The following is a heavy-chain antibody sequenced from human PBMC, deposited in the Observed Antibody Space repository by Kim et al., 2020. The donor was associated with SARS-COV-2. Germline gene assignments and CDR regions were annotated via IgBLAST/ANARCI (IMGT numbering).Heavy chain of an antibody. V-gene: IGHV1-69*13. CDR1: GGTFSSYA. J-gene: IGHJ5*02. Sequence: SVKVSCKASGGTFSSYAISWVRQAPRQGLEWMGGIIPIFGTANYAQKFQGRVTITADESTSTAYMELSSLRSEDTAVYYCARVKYYYGSGSLSPPHSWFDPWGQGTLVTVSS. CDR2: IIPIFGTA. D-gene: IGHD3-10*01. CDR3: ARVKYYYGSGSLSPPHSWFDP.